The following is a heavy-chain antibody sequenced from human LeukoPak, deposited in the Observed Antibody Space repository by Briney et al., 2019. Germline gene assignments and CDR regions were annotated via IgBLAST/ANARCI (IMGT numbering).Heavy chain of an antibody. CDR3: ARSGYSGYEYYFDY. CDR1: GGSISSYY. Sequence: PSETLSLTCTVSGGSISSYYWSWLRQPPGKGLEWIGYIYYSGSTNYNPSLTSRVTISVDTSKNQFSLKLSSVTAADTAVYYCARSGYSGYEYYFDYWGQGTLVTVSS. V-gene: IGHV4-59*01. D-gene: IGHD5-12*01. J-gene: IGHJ4*02. CDR2: IYYSGST.